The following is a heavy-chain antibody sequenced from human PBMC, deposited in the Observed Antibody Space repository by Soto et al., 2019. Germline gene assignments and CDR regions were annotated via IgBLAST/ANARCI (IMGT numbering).Heavy chain of an antibody. D-gene: IGHD6-13*01. CDR1: GGSISSYY. V-gene: IGHV4-59*08. CDR2: IYYSGST. CDR3: ARHSSSWYFDY. J-gene: IGHJ4*02. Sequence: SETLSLTCTVSGGSISSYYWSWIRQPPGKGLEWIGYIYYSGSTNYNPSLKSRVTISVDTSKNQFSLKLSSVTAADTAVYYCARHSSSWYFDYWGQGTLVTVSS.